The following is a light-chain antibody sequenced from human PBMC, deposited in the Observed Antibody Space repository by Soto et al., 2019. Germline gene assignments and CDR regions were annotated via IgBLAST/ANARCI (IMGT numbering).Light chain of an antibody. J-gene: IGKJ1*01. CDR3: QKYNSAPLT. CDR2: TAS. Sequence: DIQMTQSPSSLSASVGDRVTITCRASQASSNYLAWYQQKPGKVPKLLIYTASTLQSGVPSRFSGSVSGTDFSLTISSLQHEDVATYYCQKYNSAPLTFGQGTKMEMK. V-gene: IGKV1-27*01. CDR1: QASSNY.